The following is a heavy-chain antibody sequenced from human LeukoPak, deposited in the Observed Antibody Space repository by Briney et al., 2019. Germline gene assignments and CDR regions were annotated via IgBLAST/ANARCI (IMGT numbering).Heavy chain of an antibody. CDR3: AKSRAPSYYYDSSGYYPLFDY. V-gene: IGHV3-23*01. J-gene: IGHJ4*02. Sequence: GGSLRLSCAASGFTFSSYAMSWVRQAPGKGLEWVSAISGSGGSTYYADSVKGRFTISRDNSKNTLYLQMNSLRAEDTAVYNCAKSRAPSYYYDSSGYYPLFDYWGQGTLVTVSS. CDR2: ISGSGGST. CDR1: GFTFSSYA. D-gene: IGHD3-22*01.